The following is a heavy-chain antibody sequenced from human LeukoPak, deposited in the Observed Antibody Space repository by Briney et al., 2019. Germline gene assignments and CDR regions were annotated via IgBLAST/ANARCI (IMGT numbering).Heavy chain of an antibody. CDR1: GVSSSGSDYY. Sequence: SETLSLTYTLSGVSSSGSDYYWAWIRQPPGKGLEWIGSIYYSGSTYYNPSLKSRVSISVDTSKNQFSLKLSSVTAADTAVYYCASRLWFGELSFDYWGQGTLVTVSS. CDR3: ASRLWFGELSFDY. CDR2: IYYSGST. J-gene: IGHJ4*02. D-gene: IGHD3-10*01. V-gene: IGHV4-39*01.